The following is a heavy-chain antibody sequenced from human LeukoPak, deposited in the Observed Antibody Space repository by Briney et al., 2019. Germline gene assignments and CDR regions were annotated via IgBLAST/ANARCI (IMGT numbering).Heavy chain of an antibody. CDR2: IFPSGGEI. CDR1: GFTFI. D-gene: IGHD2-8*02. Sequence: GGSLRLSCAASGFTFIWVRQPPGKGLEWVSSIFPSGGEIHYADSVRGRFTISRDNSKSTLSLQINSLRAEDTAIYYCATYRQVLLPFESWGQGTLVTVSS. V-gene: IGHV3-23*01. J-gene: IGHJ4*02. CDR3: ATYRQVLLPFES.